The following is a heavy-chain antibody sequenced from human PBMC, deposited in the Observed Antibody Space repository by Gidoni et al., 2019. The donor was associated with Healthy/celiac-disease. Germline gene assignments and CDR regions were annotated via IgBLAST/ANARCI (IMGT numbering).Heavy chain of an antibody. CDR3: ARARLLWFGFDY. J-gene: IGHJ4*02. Sequence: QVQLQQWGAGLLKPSETLSLTCDVDGGSFSGYYWSWNRQPPGKGLEWIGEINDSGSTNYNPSLKSCGTISVDTSKNQFSLTLGSVTAADTAVYYCARARLLWFGFDYWGQGTLVTVSS. V-gene: IGHV4-34*01. CDR1: GGSFSGYY. CDR2: INDSGST. D-gene: IGHD3-10*01.